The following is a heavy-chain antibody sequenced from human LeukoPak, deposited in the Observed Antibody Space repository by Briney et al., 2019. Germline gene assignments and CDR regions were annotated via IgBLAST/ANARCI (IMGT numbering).Heavy chain of an antibody. CDR2: IYDDGNT. V-gene: IGHV3-66*01. D-gene: IGHD2-21*02. Sequence: GGSLRLSCVVSGLTVSRKFMNWVRQAPGKGLEWVSGIYDDGNTFYADSVKGRFSISRDTSRNTLSLQMSSLRAEDTAVYFCASCGDDCDPRETAWVDFLHWGQGTLVTVPS. J-gene: IGHJ1*01. CDR1: GLTVSRKF. CDR3: ASCGDDCDPRETAWVDFLH.